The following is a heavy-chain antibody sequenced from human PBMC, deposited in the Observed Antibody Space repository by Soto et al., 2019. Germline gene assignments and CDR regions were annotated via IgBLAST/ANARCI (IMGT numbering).Heavy chain of an antibody. CDR2: IYYSGST. CDR1: GGSISSYY. Sequence: QVQLQESGPGLVKPSETLSLTCTVSGGSISSYYWSWIRQTPGKGLEWIGYIYYSGSTNYNPSLKSRVTISVDTSKNQLSLKLSSVTAADTAVYYCARDPGYYDSSGYFDYWGPGTLVTVSS. J-gene: IGHJ4*02. V-gene: IGHV4-59*01. CDR3: ARDPGYYDSSGYFDY. D-gene: IGHD3-22*01.